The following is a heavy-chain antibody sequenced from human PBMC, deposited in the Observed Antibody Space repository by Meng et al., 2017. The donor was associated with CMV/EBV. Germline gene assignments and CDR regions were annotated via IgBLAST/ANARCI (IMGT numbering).Heavy chain of an antibody. CDR1: GFTFSSYW. CDR3: ARGNGYSYGYY. D-gene: IGHD5-18*01. Sequence: GGSLRLSCAASGFTFSSYWMHWVRQAPGKGLVWVSRINSDGSSTSYADSVKGRFTISRDNAKNTLYLQMNSLRAEDTAVYYCARGNGYSYGYYWGQGTPVTVSS. J-gene: IGHJ4*02. V-gene: IGHV3-74*01. CDR2: INSDGSST.